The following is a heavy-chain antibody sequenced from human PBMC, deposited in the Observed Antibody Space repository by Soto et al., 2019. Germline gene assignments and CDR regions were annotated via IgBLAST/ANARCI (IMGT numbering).Heavy chain of an antibody. CDR2: ISYDGSNK. J-gene: IGHJ6*02. CDR3: ARDGMITFGYLVDYDYYYGMDV. Sequence: QVQLVESGGGVVQPGRSLRLSCAASGFTFSSYAMHWVRQAPGKGLEWVAVISYDGSNKYYADSVKGRFTISRDNSKNTLYLKMNSLRAEDTAVYYCARDGMITFGYLVDYDYYYGMDVWGQGTTVTVSS. D-gene: IGHD3-16*01. CDR1: GFTFSSYA. V-gene: IGHV3-30-3*01.